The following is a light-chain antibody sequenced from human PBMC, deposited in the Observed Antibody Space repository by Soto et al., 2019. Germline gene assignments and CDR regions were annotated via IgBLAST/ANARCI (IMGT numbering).Light chain of an antibody. CDR3: AAWDDNLSTYV. CDR2: SNN. J-gene: IGLJ1*01. CDR1: SSNNGTNF. V-gene: IGLV1-47*02. Sequence: VLTQPPPASWTPRPRVSNSCSGYSSNNGTNFVYWYQQLPGTAPKVLIHSNNQRPSGVPDRFSGSKSGTSASLAISGLRSEDEADYYCAAWDDNLSTYVFGSGTKVTVL.